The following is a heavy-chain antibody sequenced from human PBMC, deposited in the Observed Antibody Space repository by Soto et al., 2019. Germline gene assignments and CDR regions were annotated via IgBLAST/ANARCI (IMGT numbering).Heavy chain of an antibody. J-gene: IGHJ6*02. Sequence: GGSLRLSCAASGFTFSSYAMHWVRQAPGKGLEWVAVISYDGSNKYYADSVKGRFTISRDNSKNTLYLQMNSLRAEDTAVYYCARDSFHYYGSGSYSLYYYGMDVWGQGTTVTVSS. V-gene: IGHV3-30-3*01. CDR1: GFTFSSYA. D-gene: IGHD3-10*01. CDR2: ISYDGSNK. CDR3: ARDSFHYYGSGSYSLYYYGMDV.